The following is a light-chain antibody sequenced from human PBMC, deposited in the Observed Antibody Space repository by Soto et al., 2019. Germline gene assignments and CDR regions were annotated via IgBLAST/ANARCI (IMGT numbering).Light chain of an antibody. CDR2: AAS. CDR3: QQSYSTWWT. V-gene: IGKV1-39*01. CDR1: QSISSY. Sequence: DIQMTQSPSSLSASVGDRVTITCRASQSISSYLNWYQQKPGKAPKLLIYAASSLQSGVPSRLSGSGSGTDFTLTISSLQPEDFATYYCQQSYSTWWTFGQGTKVEIK. J-gene: IGKJ1*01.